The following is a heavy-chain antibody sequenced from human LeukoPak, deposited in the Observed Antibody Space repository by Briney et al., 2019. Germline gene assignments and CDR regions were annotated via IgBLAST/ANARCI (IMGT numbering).Heavy chain of an antibody. V-gene: IGHV1-18*01. CDR2: ISAYNGNT. J-gene: IGHJ4*02. D-gene: IGHD2-15*01. Sequence: ASVKVSCKASGYTFTSYGISWVRQAPGQGLEWMGWISAYNGNTNYAQKFQGRVTMTRDTSISTAYMELSRLRSDDTAVYYCASIEVGGSYHDYWGQGTLVTVSS. CDR3: ASIEVGGSYHDY. CDR1: GYTFTSYG.